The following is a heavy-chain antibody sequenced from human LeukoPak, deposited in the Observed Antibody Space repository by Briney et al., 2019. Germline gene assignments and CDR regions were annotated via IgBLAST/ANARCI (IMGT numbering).Heavy chain of an antibody. V-gene: IGHV3-23*01. CDR3: AKVLTYYYDKSGFYDGYFDY. D-gene: IGHD3-22*01. J-gene: IGHJ4*02. Sequence: GGSLRLSCAASGFTLSSYAMSWVRQAPGKGLEWVSPISGSGGSTYYADSAKGRFTISRDNSKNTLYLQMNSLRGEDTAVYYCAKVLTYYYDKSGFYDGYFDYWGQGTLVTVSS. CDR2: ISGSGGST. CDR1: GFTLSSYA.